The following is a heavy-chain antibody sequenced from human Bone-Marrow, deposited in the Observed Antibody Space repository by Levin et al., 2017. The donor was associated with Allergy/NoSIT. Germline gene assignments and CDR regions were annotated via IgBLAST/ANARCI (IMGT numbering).Heavy chain of an antibody. CDR3: ARSFPPSYYYMDV. CDR1: GFSLNNVRMG. Sequence: ESGPTLVKPTETLTLTCTVSGFSLNNVRMGVSWIRQPPGKALEWLAHIFSSDEKSYSTSLKSRLTISKDTSKSQVVLTMTNMDPVDTATYYCARSFPPSYYYMDVWGKGTTVTVSS. V-gene: IGHV2-26*01. J-gene: IGHJ6*03. CDR2: IFSSDEK.